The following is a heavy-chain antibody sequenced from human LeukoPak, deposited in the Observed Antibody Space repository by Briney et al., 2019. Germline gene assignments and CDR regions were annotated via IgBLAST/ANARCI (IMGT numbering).Heavy chain of an antibody. J-gene: IGHJ5*02. D-gene: IGHD6-13*01. CDR3: AREVKTASGSWWFDA. CDR1: GFTFSSHE. V-gene: IGHV3-48*03. CDR2: ISGSGTVI. Sequence: GGSLRLSCAAFGFTFSSHEMNWVRQAPGKGLEWVAYISGSGTVIYYADSVKGRSTISRDNAKDSLYLQMDSLRAEDTAVYYCAREVKTASGSWWFDASGQGTLVTVSS.